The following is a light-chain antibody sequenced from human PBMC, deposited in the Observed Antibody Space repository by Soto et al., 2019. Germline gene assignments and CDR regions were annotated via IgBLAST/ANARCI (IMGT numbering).Light chain of an antibody. V-gene: IGKV1-39*01. Sequence: DIHMTQSPASLSASVEDRVIITCRASHSIINHLNWYQQKPGKAPKLLIFAASSLQSGDPSRFSGSRSGPDFTLTISSLQPEDFATYYCQQSYSSPPTFGQGTKVDIK. J-gene: IGKJ1*01. CDR2: AAS. CDR3: QQSYSSPPT. CDR1: HSIINH.